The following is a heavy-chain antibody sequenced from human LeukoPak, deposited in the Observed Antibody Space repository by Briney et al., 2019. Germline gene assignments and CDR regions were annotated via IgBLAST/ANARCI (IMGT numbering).Heavy chain of an antibody. CDR3: AAGGDYAGSFDY. Sequence: PGGSLRLSCAASGFTFSNYAMHWVRQAPGKGLEWVAIISYDGSNKYYADSVKGRFTISRDNSKNTLYLQMNSLRAEDTAVYYCAAGGDYAGSFDYWGQGTLVTVSS. V-gene: IGHV3-30*04. J-gene: IGHJ4*02. CDR1: GFTFSNYA. CDR2: ISYDGSNK. D-gene: IGHD4-23*01.